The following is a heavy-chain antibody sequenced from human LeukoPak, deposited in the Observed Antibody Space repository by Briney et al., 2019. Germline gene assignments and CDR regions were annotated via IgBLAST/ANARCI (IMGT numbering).Heavy chain of an antibody. CDR2: LSDDGGHT. J-gene: IGHJ6*02. V-gene: IGHV3-NL1*01. CDR1: GFNFSSYG. D-gene: IGHD3-10*01. CDR3: AKDYGSGSWLRMDV. Sequence: GGSLRLSCAASGFNFSSYGMHWVGPAPGKGLEWVSALSDDGGHTYYADSVKGGFTISRDNSKNTLYLQMNSLRAEDTAVYYCAKDYGSGSWLRMDVWGQGTTVTVSS.